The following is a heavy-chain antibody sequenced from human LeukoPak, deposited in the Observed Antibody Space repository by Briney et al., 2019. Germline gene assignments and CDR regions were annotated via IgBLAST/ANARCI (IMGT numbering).Heavy chain of an antibody. Sequence: SETLSLTCTVSGGSISSSSYYWGWIRQPPGKGLEWIGSIHYSGSTYYNPSLKSRVTISVDTSKNQFSLKLSSVTAADTAVYYCARREPAAAGPIDYWGQGTLVTVSS. CDR1: GGSISSSSYY. CDR3: ARREPAAAGPIDY. J-gene: IGHJ4*02. CDR2: IHYSGST. V-gene: IGHV4-39*01. D-gene: IGHD6-13*01.